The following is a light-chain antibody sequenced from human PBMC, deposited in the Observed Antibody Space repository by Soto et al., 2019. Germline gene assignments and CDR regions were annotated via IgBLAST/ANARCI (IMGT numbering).Light chain of an antibody. J-gene: IGKJ2*01. V-gene: IGKV1-39*01. Sequence: DIQMTQSPSSLSASVGDRVTITCRASQSISSYLNWYQQKPGKAPKLLIYAASSLQSGVPSRFSGSGSGTDCTLIISSLQPEDFATYYFQQSYSTPHTFGQGTKLEIK. CDR3: QQSYSTPHT. CDR1: QSISSY. CDR2: AAS.